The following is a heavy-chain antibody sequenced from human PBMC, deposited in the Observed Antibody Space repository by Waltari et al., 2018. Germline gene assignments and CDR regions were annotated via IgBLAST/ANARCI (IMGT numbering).Heavy chain of an antibody. J-gene: IGHJ4*02. D-gene: IGHD1-26*01. CDR2: IIPIFGTA. V-gene: IGHV1-69*05. CDR3: ASLVGATPSGY. CDR1: GGTFSSYA. Sequence: QVQLVQSGAEVKKPGSSVRVSCKASGGTFSSYAISWVRQAPVQGLEWMGGIIPIFGTAIYAQKFQSRVTMTTDESTGTAYMELSSLRSEDTSVYYFASLVGATPSGYWGQGTLVTVSS.